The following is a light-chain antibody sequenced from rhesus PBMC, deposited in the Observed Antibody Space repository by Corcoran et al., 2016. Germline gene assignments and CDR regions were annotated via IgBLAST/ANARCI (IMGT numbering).Light chain of an antibody. CDR3: MRHKALPLT. Sequence: DIVMTQTPLSLPVIPGEPASISCRSSQSLLHTDGYTYLDWYLQKPGQFPQLLIYGGSNRASGVPDRFSGSGSGTDFTLKMSKGEAEDFGVYYCMRHKALPLTFGGGTKVEIK. CDR2: GGS. V-gene: IGKV2-61*01. J-gene: IGKJ4*01. CDR1: QSLLHTDGYTY.